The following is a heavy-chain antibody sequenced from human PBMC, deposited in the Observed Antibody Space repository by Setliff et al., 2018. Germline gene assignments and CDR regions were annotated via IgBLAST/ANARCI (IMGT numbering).Heavy chain of an antibody. D-gene: IGHD3-22*01. CDR1: GYTFTNYA. CDR3: ARDGGGYYDSRTFDY. CDR2: SNVGSDNT. V-gene: IGHV1-3*01. J-gene: IGHJ4*02. Sequence: ASVKVSCKASGYTFTNYAMHWVRQAPGQRLEWMGWSNVGSDNTKYSQKFQGRVTITRDTSASTVYMELSSLRSEDTAMYYCARDGGGYYDSRTFDYWGQGTLVTVSS.